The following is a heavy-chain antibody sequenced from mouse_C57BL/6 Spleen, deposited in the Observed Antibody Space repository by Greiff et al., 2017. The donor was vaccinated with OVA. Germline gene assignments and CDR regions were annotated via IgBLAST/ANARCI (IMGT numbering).Heavy chain of an antibody. V-gene: IGHV1-19*01. CDR1: GYTFTDYY. D-gene: IGHD2-1*01. Sequence: EVQLQQSGPVLVKPGASVKMSCKASGYTFTDYYMNWVKQSHGKSLEWIGVINPYNGGTSYNQKFKGKATLTVDKSSSTAYMGLNSLTSEDSAVYYCARRGYYGNYDAMDYWGQGTSVTVSS. J-gene: IGHJ4*01. CDR2: INPYNGGT. CDR3: ARRGYYGNYDAMDY.